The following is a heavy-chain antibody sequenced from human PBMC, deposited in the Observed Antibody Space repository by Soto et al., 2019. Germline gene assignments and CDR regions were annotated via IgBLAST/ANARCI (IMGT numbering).Heavy chain of an antibody. CDR1: GYTFPSYG. Sequence: ASVKVSCKASGYTFPSYGISWVRQAPGQGLEWMGWISAYNGNTNYAQKLQGRVTMTTDTSTSTAYMELRSLRSDDTAVYYCARDHQGIAVAGSGFDYWGQGTLVPVSS. D-gene: IGHD6-19*01. J-gene: IGHJ4*02. CDR2: ISAYNGNT. V-gene: IGHV1-18*01. CDR3: ARDHQGIAVAGSGFDY.